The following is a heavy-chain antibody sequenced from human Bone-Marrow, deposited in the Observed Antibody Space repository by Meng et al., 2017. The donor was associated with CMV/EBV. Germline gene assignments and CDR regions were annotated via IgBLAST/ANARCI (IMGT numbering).Heavy chain of an antibody. CDR3: ARDADIAAAGYYYYGMDV. Sequence: GGSLRLSCVASGFTFSSYAMHWVRQAPGKGLEWVAVISYDGSNKYYADSVKGRFTISRDNSKNTLYLQMNSLRAEDTAVYYCARDADIAAAGYYYYGMDVWGQGTTVTVSS. D-gene: IGHD6-13*01. V-gene: IGHV3-30-3*01. CDR2: ISYDGSNK. J-gene: IGHJ6*02. CDR1: GFTFSSYA.